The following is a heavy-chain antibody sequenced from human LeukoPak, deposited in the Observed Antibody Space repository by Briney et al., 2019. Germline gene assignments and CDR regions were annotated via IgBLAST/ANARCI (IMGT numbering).Heavy chain of an antibody. J-gene: IGHJ4*02. V-gene: IGHV1-69*04. CDR1: GGTFSSYA. CDR3: AKLGKVDY. D-gene: IGHD7-27*01. Sequence: GASVKVSCKASGGTFSSYAISWVRQAPGQGLEWMGRIIPILDIANYAQKFQGRVTISADKSTSTAYMELSSLRSEDTAVYYCAKLGKVDYWGQGTLVTVSS. CDR2: IIPILDIA.